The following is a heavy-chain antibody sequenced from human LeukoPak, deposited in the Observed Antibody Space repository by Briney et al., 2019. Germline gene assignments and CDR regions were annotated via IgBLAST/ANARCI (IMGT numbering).Heavy chain of an antibody. CDR2: IRYGGSNK. V-gene: IGHV3-30*02. D-gene: IGHD3-9*01. CDR1: GFTFSSYG. J-gene: IGHJ4*02. Sequence: GGSLRLSCAASGFTFSSYGMHWVRQAPGKGLEWVAFIRYGGSNKYYADSVKGRFTISRDNSKNTLYLQMNSLRAEDTAVYYCAHSGILTGYYNSFDYWGQGTLVTVSS. CDR3: AHSGILTGYYNSFDY.